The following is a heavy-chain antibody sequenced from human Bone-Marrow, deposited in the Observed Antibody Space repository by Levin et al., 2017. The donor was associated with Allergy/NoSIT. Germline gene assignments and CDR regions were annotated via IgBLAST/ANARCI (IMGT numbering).Heavy chain of an antibody. CDR1: GGSISSGGYY. V-gene: IGHV4-31*03. D-gene: IGHD3-3*01. CDR2: TYSSGSA. CDR3: ARAQIFYNSWSGLH. J-gene: IGHJ4*02. Sequence: PSETLSLTCTVSGGSISSGGYYWNWIRQVPGTGLEWIGYTYSSGSAYYNPSFQSRFTISVDKSRNRFSLNVNSVTAADTAVYYCARAQIFYNSWSGLHWGQGMLVTVSS.